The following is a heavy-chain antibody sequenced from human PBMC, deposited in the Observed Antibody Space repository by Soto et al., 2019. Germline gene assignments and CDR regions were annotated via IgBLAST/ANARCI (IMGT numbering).Heavy chain of an antibody. J-gene: IGHJ3*02. CDR2: IWYDGGNT. Sequence: PGGSLRLSCAASGFTFSCHGMHWVRQAPGKGLEWVAVIWYDGGNTYYGDSVKGRFTISRDNSRNTLYLEMNSLRAEDTAVYYCARDWLHDSSGAIDMWGPGTMVTVSS. D-gene: IGHD3-22*01. CDR1: GFTFSCHG. CDR3: ARDWLHDSSGAIDM. V-gene: IGHV3-33*01.